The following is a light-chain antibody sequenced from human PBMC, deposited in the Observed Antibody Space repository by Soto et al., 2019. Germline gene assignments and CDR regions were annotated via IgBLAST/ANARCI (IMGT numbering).Light chain of an antibody. CDR2: DAS. V-gene: IGKV3-15*01. CDR1: QSVSRN. J-gene: IGKJ1*01. Sequence: EIVIAQSPATLSVSPGERATLSCRASQSVSRNLAWYQQKPGQPPRLLIFDASTRATGIPARFSGSGSGTEFTLIISSLQSEDFAVYYCQHYNEWPPWTFGQGTKVDIK. CDR3: QHYNEWPPWT.